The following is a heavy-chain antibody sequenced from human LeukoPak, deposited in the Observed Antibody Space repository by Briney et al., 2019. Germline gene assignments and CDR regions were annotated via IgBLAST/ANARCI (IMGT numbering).Heavy chain of an antibody. V-gene: IGHV3-23*01. CDR3: AKVLKSYWVQDLDY. J-gene: IGHJ4*02. CDR1: GFTFSYYD. Sequence: GGSLRLSCAASGFTFSYYDMTWVRQAPGKGLEWVSTLTGSGDTKDYADSVKGRFTISRDNSKNTLYLQMNNLRADDTAVYYCAKVLKSYWVQDLDYWGQGTLVMVSS. D-gene: IGHD3-10*01. CDR2: LTGSGDTK.